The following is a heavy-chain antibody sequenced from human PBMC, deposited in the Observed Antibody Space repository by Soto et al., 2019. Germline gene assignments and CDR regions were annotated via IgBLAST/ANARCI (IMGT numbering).Heavy chain of an antibody. J-gene: IGHJ4*02. CDR1: GFTVSSNY. D-gene: IGHD3-10*01. CDR3: ARGNYYGSGSPLFDY. CDR2: IYSGGST. Sequence: EVQLVESGGGLIQPGGSLRLSCEASGFTVSSNYMSWVRQAPGKGLEWVSVIYSGGSTYYADSVKGRFTISRDNSKNTLYLQMNSLRAEDTAVYYCARGNYYGSGSPLFDYWGQGTLVTVSS. V-gene: IGHV3-53*01.